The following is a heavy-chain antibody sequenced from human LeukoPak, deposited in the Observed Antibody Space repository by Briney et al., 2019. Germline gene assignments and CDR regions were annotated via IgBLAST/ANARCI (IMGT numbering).Heavy chain of an antibody. CDR2: IKSKADGETM. J-gene: IGHJ4*02. D-gene: IGHD1-20*01. CDR1: GFTFTNAW. Sequence: GGSLRLSCAASGFTFTNAWMNWVRQAPGKGLEWVGRIKSKADGETMDYAAPVKGRFTFSRDDSKNMLYLQMNSLKSEDTAVYYCSTLTSRGLSDSWGQGTLVTVPS. V-gene: IGHV3-15*07. CDR3: STLTSRGLSDS.